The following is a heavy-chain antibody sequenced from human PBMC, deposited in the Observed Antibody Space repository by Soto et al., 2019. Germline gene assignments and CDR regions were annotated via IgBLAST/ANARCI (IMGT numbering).Heavy chain of an antibody. J-gene: IGHJ4*02. Sequence: GGSLILSCAGSGFGFSRYAMSWIRQTPGTGLEWVAAITNGGANTYSAGSVKGRFTISRDNSKNTLYLQMNSLRAEDTAVYFCAKGSASGSPYYFDFWGQGTLVTVSS. CDR2: ITNGGANT. CDR3: AKGSASGSPYYFDF. D-gene: IGHD6-25*01. V-gene: IGHV3-23*01. CDR1: GFGFSRYA.